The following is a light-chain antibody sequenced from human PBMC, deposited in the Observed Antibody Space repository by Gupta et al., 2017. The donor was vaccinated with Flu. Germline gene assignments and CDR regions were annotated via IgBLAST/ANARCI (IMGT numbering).Light chain of an antibody. J-gene: IGKJ4*02. V-gene: IGKV1-9*01. Sequence: PAFLSASVGDRVTITCRASQGISSYLAWYQQKPGKAPKLLIYAAATLQSGVPSRCSGSGSGTEYTLTISSLQPEDFATYYCQQLNSYPLTFGGGTKVEIK. CDR2: AAA. CDR3: QQLNSYPLT. CDR1: QGISSY.